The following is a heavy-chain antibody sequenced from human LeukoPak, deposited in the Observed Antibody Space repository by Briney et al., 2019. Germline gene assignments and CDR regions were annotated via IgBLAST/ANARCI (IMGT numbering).Heavy chain of an antibody. Sequence: GGSLRLSCAASGFTFSSYGMHWARQAPGKGLEWVAFIRYDGSNKYYADSVKGRFTISRDNSKNTLYLQMNSLRVEDTAVYYCARILEGYHYYMDVWGKGTTVTVSS. V-gene: IGHV3-30*02. CDR3: ARILEGYHYYMDV. CDR2: IRYDGSNK. CDR1: GFTFSSYG. J-gene: IGHJ6*03.